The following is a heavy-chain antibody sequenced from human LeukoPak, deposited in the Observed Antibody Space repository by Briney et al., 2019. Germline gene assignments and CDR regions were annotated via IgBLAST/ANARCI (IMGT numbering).Heavy chain of an antibody. CDR3: ARETSIRFLEWLGYMDV. CDR1: GFTFSSYS. Sequence: PGGSLRLSCAASGFTFSSYSMNWVRQAPGKGLEWVSSISSSSSYIYYADSVKVRFTISRDNAKNSLYLQMNSLRAEDTAVYYCARETSIRFLEWLGYMDVWGKGTTVTVSS. V-gene: IGHV3-21*01. D-gene: IGHD3-3*01. CDR2: ISSSSSYI. J-gene: IGHJ6*03.